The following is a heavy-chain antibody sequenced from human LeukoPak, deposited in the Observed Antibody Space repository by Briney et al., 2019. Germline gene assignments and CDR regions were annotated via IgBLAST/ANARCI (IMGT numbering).Heavy chain of an antibody. CDR1: GGSFSGYY. D-gene: IGHD3-22*01. V-gene: IGHV4-34*01. CDR2: INHSGST. J-gene: IGHJ4*02. Sequence: PSETLSLTCAVYGGSFSGYYWSWIRQPPGKGLEWIGEINHSGSTNYNPSLKSRVTISVDTSKNQFSLKLSSVTAADTAVYYCARSTGRRGYYDSSGYPRAFDYWGQGTLVTVSS. CDR3: ARSTGRRGYYDSSGYPRAFDY.